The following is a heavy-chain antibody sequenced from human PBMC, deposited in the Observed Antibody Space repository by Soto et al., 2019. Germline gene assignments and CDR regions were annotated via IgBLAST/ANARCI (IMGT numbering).Heavy chain of an antibody. D-gene: IGHD2-2*01. CDR3: AKLERYIVVVPAAISFDY. CDR1: GFTFSSYA. J-gene: IGHJ4*02. V-gene: IGHV3-23*01. Sequence: GGSLRLSCAASGFTFSSYAMSWVRQAPGKGLEWVSAISGSGGSTYYADSVKGRFTISRDNSKNTLYLQMNSLRAEDTAVYYCAKLERYIVVVPAAISFDYWGQGTLVTVSS. CDR2: ISGSGGST.